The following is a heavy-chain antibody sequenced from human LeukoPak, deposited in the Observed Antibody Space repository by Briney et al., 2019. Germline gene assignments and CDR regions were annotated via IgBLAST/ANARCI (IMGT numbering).Heavy chain of an antibody. D-gene: IGHD6-19*01. CDR2: INHSGST. CDR3: ARGPGRQWLVRGDYFDY. Sequence: SETLSLTCTVSGGSISSYYWSWIRRPPGKGLEWIGEINHSGSTNYNPSLKSRVTISVDTSKNQFSLKLSSVTAADTAVYYCARGPGRQWLVRGDYFDYWGQGTLVTVSS. J-gene: IGHJ4*02. V-gene: IGHV4-34*01. CDR1: GGSISSYY.